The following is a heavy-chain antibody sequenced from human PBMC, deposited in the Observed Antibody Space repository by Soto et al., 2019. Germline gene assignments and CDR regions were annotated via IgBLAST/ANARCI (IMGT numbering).Heavy chain of an antibody. CDR2: IWYDGSNK. J-gene: IGHJ5*02. CDR1: GFTFSSYG. Sequence: PGGSLRLSCAASGFTFSSYGMHWVRQAPGKGLEWVAVIWYDGSNKYYADSVKGRFTISRDNSKNTLYLQMNSLRAEDTAVYYCARVDTAMVTEDGLDPWGQGTLVTVSS. V-gene: IGHV3-33*01. D-gene: IGHD5-18*01. CDR3: ARVDTAMVTEDGLDP.